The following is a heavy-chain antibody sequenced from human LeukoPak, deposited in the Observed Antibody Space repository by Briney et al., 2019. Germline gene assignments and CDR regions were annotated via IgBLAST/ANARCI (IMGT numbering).Heavy chain of an antibody. CDR2: VSGSGGST. Sequence: GGSLRLSCAASGFTFNSYVMSWVRLARGKGLEWVSVVSGSGGSTYYADSVRGRFTISRDNSKNTLFLQMNSLRAEDTAVYYCAKNYDILTGYWYYGMNVWGQGATVTVSS. V-gene: IGHV3-23*01. CDR1: GFTFNSYV. D-gene: IGHD3-9*01. CDR3: AKNYDILTGYWYYGMNV. J-gene: IGHJ6*02.